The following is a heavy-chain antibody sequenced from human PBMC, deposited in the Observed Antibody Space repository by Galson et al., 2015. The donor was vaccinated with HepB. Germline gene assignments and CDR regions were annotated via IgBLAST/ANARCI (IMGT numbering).Heavy chain of an antibody. J-gene: IGHJ5*02. CDR1: GFTFSSYA. D-gene: IGHD2-21*01. Sequence: LRLSCATSGFTFSSYAMSWVRQAPGKGLEWVSCIGGSSSYINYADSVKGRFTISRDNAKNFLYLQLNSLRAEDTAVYYCARYRGGELGFDPWGQGTQVTVSS. CDR3: ARYRGGELGFDP. V-gene: IGHV3-21*01. CDR2: IGGSSSYI.